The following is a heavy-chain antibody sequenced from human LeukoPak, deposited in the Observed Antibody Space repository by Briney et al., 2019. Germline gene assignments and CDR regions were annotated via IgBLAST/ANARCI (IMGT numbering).Heavy chain of an antibody. Sequence: PSETLSLTCAVGGSLSGYLWSWLRQSPGKGLEWIGEINYSGSTTNYNPSLKSRVSISVDTSKNQLSLKLSSVTAADTAVYYCTGSGLTGMRKYTRPDYYYYGMDVWGQGTAVTVSS. CDR2: INYSGST. D-gene: IGHD1-14*01. J-gene: IGHJ6*02. CDR3: TGSGLTGMRKYTRPDYYYYGMDV. V-gene: IGHV4-34*01. CDR1: GGSLSGYL.